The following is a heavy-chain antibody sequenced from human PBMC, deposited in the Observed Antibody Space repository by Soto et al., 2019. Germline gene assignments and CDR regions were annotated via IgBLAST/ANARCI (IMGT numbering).Heavy chain of an antibody. CDR2: IKNKANSYTT. Sequence: VQLVESGGGLVQPGGSLRLSCAASGFILSDHYMDWVRQAPGKGLEWVGRIKNKANSYTTEYAASVKGRFTISRDDSKNSLYLQMNSLKTEDTAVYYCTRISLVGATGGRYFDYWGQGTLLTVSS. CDR3: TRISLVGATGGRYFDY. V-gene: IGHV3-72*01. CDR1: GFILSDHY. J-gene: IGHJ4*02. D-gene: IGHD1-26*01.